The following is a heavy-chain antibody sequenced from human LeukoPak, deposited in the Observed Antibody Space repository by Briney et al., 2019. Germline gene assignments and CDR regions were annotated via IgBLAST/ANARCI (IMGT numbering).Heavy chain of an antibody. CDR2: IYASGST. D-gene: IGHD1-26*01. CDR1: GGSISSGSYY. J-gene: IGHJ4*02. CDR3: ARDLSKGSSTYFDY. Sequence: SETLSLTCTVSGGSISSGSYYWSWIRQPAGKGLEWIGRIYASGSTNYNPSLKSRVTISVDTSKNQFSLKLSSVTAADTAVYYCARDLSKGSSTYFDYWGQGTLVTVSS. V-gene: IGHV4-61*02.